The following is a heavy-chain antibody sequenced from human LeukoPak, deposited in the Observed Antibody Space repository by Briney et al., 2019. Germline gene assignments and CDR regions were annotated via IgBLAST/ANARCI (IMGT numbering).Heavy chain of an antibody. CDR1: GYTFTSYA. V-gene: IGHV7-4-1*02. CDR3: ARDYDFWSGYYTTSNYFDY. Sequence: ASVKVSCKASGYTFTSYAMNWVRQAPGQGLEWMGWINTNTGNPTYAQGFTGRFVFSLDTSVSTAYLQISSLKAEDTAVYYCARDYDFWSGYYTTSNYFDYWGQGTLVTVSS. D-gene: IGHD3-3*01. CDR2: INTNTGNP. J-gene: IGHJ4*02.